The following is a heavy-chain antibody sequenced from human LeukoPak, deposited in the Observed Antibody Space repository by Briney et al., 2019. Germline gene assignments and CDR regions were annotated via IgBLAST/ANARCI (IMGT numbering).Heavy chain of an antibody. CDR1: GGSISSYY. CDR3: ARDPPLLWFGEFPPTYGMDV. Sequence: PSETLSLTCTVSGGSISSYYWSWIRQPAGKGLEWIGRIYTSGSTNYNPSLKSRVTMSVDTSKNQFSLKLSSVTAADTAVYYCARDPPLLWFGEFPPTYGMDVWGQGTTVTVSS. V-gene: IGHV4-4*07. J-gene: IGHJ6*02. D-gene: IGHD3-10*01. CDR2: IYTSGST.